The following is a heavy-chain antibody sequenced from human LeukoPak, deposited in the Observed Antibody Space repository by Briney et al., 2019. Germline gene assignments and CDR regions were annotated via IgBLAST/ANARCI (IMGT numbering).Heavy chain of an antibody. CDR1: GGSINSGGYY. CDR2: IYYSGST. Sequence: SETLSLTCTVSGGSINSGGYYWSWIRQHPGKGLEWIGYIYYSGSTYYNPSLKSRVTISVDTSKNQFSLKLSSVTAADTAVYYCASTFSGYGLYYYYGMDVWGQGTTVTVSS. D-gene: IGHD3-22*01. V-gene: IGHV4-31*03. CDR3: ASTFSGYGLYYYYGMDV. J-gene: IGHJ6*02.